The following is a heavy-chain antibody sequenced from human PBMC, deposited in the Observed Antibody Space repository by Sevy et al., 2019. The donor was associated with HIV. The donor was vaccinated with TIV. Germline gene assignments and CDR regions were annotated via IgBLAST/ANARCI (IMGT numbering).Heavy chain of an antibody. D-gene: IGHD5-12*01. CDR2: LKQDGSEK. J-gene: IGHJ6*02. CDR3: AREGSPYDTYYYYYGMDV. Sequence: GGSLRLSCAASGFTFSSYWMSWVRQAPGKGLEWVAILKQDGSEKYYVDSVKGRFTISRDNSQNSLFLQMNTLRAEDTAVYYCAREGSPYDTYYYYYGMDVWGQGTTVTVSS. V-gene: IGHV3-7*01. CDR1: GFTFSSYW.